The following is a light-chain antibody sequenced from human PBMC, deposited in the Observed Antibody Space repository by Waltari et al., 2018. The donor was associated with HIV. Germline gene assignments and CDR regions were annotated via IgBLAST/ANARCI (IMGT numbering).Light chain of an antibody. CDR2: RNN. CDR1: SSNIGRNY. J-gene: IGLJ1*01. Sequence: QSVLTQPPSASGTPGQRVTISCSGSSSNIGRNYVCRYQQLPGTAPKLPIYRNNGAPSGVPDRCSGAKSGTSAPLAISGLRSEDEADYYCAAWDDSLSGLYVFGTGTKVTVL. CDR3: AAWDDSLSGLYV. V-gene: IGLV1-47*01.